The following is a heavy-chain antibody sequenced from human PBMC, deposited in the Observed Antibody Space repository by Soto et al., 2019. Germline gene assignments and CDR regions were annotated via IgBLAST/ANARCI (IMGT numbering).Heavy chain of an antibody. J-gene: IGHJ4*02. CDR3: ARALPRSSGYSYGALDY. Sequence: GASVKVSCKASGYTFTSYYMHWVRQAPGQGLEWMGIINPSDDTTTYAQKLQGRVTMTRDTSTSTVYMELSSLRSEDTAVYYCARALPRSSGYSYGALDYWGQGTLVTVSS. D-gene: IGHD5-18*01. CDR2: INPSDDTT. CDR1: GYTFTSYY. V-gene: IGHV1-46*01.